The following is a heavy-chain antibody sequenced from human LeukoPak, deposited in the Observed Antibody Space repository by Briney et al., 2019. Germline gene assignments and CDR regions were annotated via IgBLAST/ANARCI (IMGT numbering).Heavy chain of an antibody. Sequence: PGGSLRLSCAASGFTIINNYMSWVRQAPGKGLEWVSIIDSGVNKYYPDSVKGRFTISRDSSKNTLYLQMNSLRAEDTAMYYCARDLNLWGQGTLVTVSS. D-gene: IGHD1-20*01. CDR1: GFTIINNY. CDR2: IDSGVNK. CDR3: ARDLNL. J-gene: IGHJ4*02. V-gene: IGHV3-53*01.